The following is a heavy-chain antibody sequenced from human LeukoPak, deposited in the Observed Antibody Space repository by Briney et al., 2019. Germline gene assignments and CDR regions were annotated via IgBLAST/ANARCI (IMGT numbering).Heavy chain of an antibody. CDR1: GYTFTSYY. V-gene: IGHV1-46*01. CDR2: INPSGGST. J-gene: IGHJ4*02. CDR3: ARDLNNGYYYGSGPDY. D-gene: IGHD3-10*01. Sequence: ASVKVSCKASGYTFTSYYMHWVRQAPGQGLEWMGIINPSGGSTSYAQKFQGRVTMTRDMSTSTVYMELSSLRSEDTAVYYCARDLNNGYYYGSGPDYWGQGTLVTVSS.